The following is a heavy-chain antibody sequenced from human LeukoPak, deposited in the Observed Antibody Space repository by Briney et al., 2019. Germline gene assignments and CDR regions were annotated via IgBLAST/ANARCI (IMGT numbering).Heavy chain of an antibody. D-gene: IGHD4-17*01. J-gene: IGHJ4*02. CDR1: GGTFSSYA. CDR2: IIPIFGTA. Sequence: ASVKVSCKASGGTFSSYAISWVRQAPGQGLEWMGGIIPIFGTANYAQKFQGRVTITADESTSTAYMELSSLRSEDTAVYYCARDANDYGDYEGFDYWGQGTLVTVSS. CDR3: ARDANDYGDYEGFDY. V-gene: IGHV1-69*13.